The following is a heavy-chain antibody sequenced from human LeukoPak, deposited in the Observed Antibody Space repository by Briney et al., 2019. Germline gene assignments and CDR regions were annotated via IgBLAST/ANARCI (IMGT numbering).Heavy chain of an antibody. D-gene: IGHD2-8*01. Sequence: SETLSLTCSVSGASMSGSNYYWGWIRQPPGKGLEWIGSIYYSGSTYYNPSLKSRVTISVDTSKNQFSLKLNSVTAADTAVYYCASLGVSLFDYWGQGTLVTVSS. CDR2: IYYSGST. J-gene: IGHJ4*02. CDR1: GASMSGSNYY. V-gene: IGHV4-39*01. CDR3: ASLGVSLFDY.